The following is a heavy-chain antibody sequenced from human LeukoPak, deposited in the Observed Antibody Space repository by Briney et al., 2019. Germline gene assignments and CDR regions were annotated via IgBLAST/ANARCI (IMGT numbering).Heavy chain of an antibody. J-gene: IGHJ4*02. Sequence: PGGSLRLSCAASGFTFRSYSMNWVRQAPGKGLEWVSYISSSSDTIYYADSVKGRFTISRDNAKNSLYLQMNRLRAEDTAVYYCAREVGATDYWGQGTLVTVSS. CDR1: GFTFRSYS. CDR3: AREVGATDY. D-gene: IGHD1-26*01. CDR2: ISSSSDTI. V-gene: IGHV3-48*01.